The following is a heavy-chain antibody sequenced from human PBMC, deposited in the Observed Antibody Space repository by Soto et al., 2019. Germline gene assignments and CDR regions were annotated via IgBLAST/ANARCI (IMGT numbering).Heavy chain of an antibody. Sequence: SGTLSLTCTVSGDSISSYYWSWIRQPPGKGLEWIGYIYYSGSTNYNPSLKSRVTISVDTPKNQFSLKLTSVTAADTAMYYCARRPLFGDYYYYGMDVWGQGTTVTVSS. V-gene: IGHV4-59*01. D-gene: IGHD2-21*01. CDR3: ARRPLFGDYYYYGMDV. CDR1: GDSISSYY. CDR2: IYYSGST. J-gene: IGHJ6*02.